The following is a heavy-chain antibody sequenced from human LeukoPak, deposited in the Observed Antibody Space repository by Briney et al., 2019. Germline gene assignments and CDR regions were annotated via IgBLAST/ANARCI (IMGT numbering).Heavy chain of an antibody. V-gene: IGHV3-23*01. CDR1: GFTFSSYA. J-gene: IGHJ4*02. D-gene: IGHD2-15*01. Sequence: PGGSLRLSCAASGFTFSSYAMSWVRQAPAKGLEWVSGISGSGGSTHYADSVKGRFTISRDNAKNTLYLQMNSLRAEDTAVYYCASHGSGGSWGQGTLVTVSS. CDR2: ISGSGGST. CDR3: ASHGSGGS.